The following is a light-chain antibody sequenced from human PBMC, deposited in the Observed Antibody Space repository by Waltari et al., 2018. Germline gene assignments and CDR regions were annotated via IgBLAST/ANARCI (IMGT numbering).Light chain of an antibody. CDR2: STS. Sequence: QTVVTQEPSFSVSPGGTVTLTCGLSSGSVSTSYYPTWYQQTPGQAPRTLIYSTSIRASVIPARFSGSILGNKAALTITGAQADDECDYYCVLYMGSGIWVFGGGTKLTVL. J-gene: IGLJ3*02. V-gene: IGLV8-61*01. CDR1: SGSVSTSYY. CDR3: VLYMGSGIWV.